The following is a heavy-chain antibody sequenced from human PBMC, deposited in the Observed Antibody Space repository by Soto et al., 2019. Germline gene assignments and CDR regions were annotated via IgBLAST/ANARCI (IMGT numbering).Heavy chain of an antibody. CDR3: ARVGTYYGSGSPYYSDY. D-gene: IGHD3-10*01. CDR2: ISSSSSYI. V-gene: IGHV3-21*01. CDR1: GFSFRSYY. Sequence: WGSLRLSRAASGFSFRSYYMNWVRQAPGKGLEWVSSISSSSSYINYADSVKGRFTISRDNAKNSLYLQMNSLRAEDTAVYYCARVGTYYGSGSPYYSDYWGQGTLVTVSS. J-gene: IGHJ4*02.